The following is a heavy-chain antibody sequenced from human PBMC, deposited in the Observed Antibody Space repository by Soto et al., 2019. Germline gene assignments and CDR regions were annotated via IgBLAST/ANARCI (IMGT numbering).Heavy chain of an antibody. V-gene: IGHV3-64*01. CDR1: GFTFSSYA. J-gene: IGHJ3*02. CDR2: ISSNGGST. D-gene: IGHD2-21*01. Sequence: GGSLRLSCAASGFTFSSYAMHWVRQAPGKGLEYVSAISSNGGSTYYANSVKGRFTISRDNSKNTLYLQMGSLRAEDMAVYYCARDLGGDPEVAFDIWGQGTMVTVSS. CDR3: ARDLGGDPEVAFDI.